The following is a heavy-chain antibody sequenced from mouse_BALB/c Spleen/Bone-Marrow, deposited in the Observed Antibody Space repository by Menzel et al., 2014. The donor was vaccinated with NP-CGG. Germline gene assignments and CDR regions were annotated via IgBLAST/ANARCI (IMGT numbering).Heavy chain of an antibody. V-gene: IGHV2-9*02. CDR1: GFSLTSYG. Sequence: VQLQQSGPGLVAPSQSLSITCTVSGFSLTSYGVHWVRQPPGKVLEWLGVIWAGGSTNYNSALMSRLSVSKDNSKSQVFLKMNSLQTDDTAMYYCARGSYYEGAMDYWGQGTSVTVSS. CDR2: IWAGGST. J-gene: IGHJ4*01. D-gene: IGHD1-1*01. CDR3: ARGSYYEGAMDY.